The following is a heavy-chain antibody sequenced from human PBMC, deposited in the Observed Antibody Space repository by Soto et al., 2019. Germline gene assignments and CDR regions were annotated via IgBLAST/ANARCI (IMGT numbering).Heavy chain of an antibody. CDR1: GFTFSGSA. J-gene: IGHJ3*01. CDR3: TTTYCSSNSCPA. Sequence: GGSLRLSCAASGFTFSGSAMHWVRQASGKGLEWVGRIRSKANSYATAYAASVKGRFTISRDDSKNTAYLQMNSLKTEDTAVYYCTTTYCSSNSCPAWGQGTMVTVSS. V-gene: IGHV3-73*01. D-gene: IGHD2-2*01. CDR2: IRSKANSYAT.